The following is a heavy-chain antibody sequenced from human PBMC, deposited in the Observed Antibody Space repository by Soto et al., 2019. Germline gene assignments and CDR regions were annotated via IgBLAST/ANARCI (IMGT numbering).Heavy chain of an antibody. J-gene: IGHJ6*01. V-gene: IGHV3-23*01. CDR2: ISGSGGST. CDR1: GFTFADYA. Sequence: GGSLRLSCAASGFTFADYAMHWVRQAPGKGLEWVSAISGSGGSTYYADFVKGRFTISKDNPKNTLYLQMNSLRPEDTAVYYCAKGPPPGHYYYYYGVGVWGQGTTVNVSS. D-gene: IGHD3-10*01. CDR3: AKGPPPGHYYYYYGVGV.